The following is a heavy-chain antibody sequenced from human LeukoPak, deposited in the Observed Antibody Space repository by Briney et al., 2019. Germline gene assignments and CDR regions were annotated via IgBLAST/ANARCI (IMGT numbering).Heavy chain of an antibody. J-gene: IGHJ4*02. V-gene: IGHV3-66*02. D-gene: IGHD3-22*01. CDR2: IYSGGST. CDR1: GFTVSSNN. Sequence: PGGSLRLSCAASGFTVSSNNMSWVRQAPGKGLEWVSVIYSGGSTHYADSVKGRFTISRDNSKNTLYLQMNSLRAEDTAVYYCARDADYYESTSYFWDYWGQGTLVTVSS. CDR3: ARDADYYESTSYFWDY.